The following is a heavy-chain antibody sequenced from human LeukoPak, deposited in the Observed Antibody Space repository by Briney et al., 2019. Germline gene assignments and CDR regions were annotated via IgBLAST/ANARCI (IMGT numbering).Heavy chain of an antibody. J-gene: IGHJ5*02. V-gene: IGHV3-30*04. CDR3: ARDLAKWFRSFSNWFDP. CDR2: ISYDGSNK. Sequence: SGGSLRLSCAASGFTFSSYAMHWVRQAPGKGLEWVAVISYDGSNKYYADSVKGRFTISRDNSKNTLYLQMNSLRAEDTAVYYCARDLAKWFRSFSNWFDPWGQGTLVTVSS. CDR1: GFTFSSYA. D-gene: IGHD3-22*01.